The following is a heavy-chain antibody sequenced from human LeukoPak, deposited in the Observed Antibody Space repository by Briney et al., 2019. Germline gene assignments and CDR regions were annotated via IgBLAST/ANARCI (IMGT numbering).Heavy chain of an antibody. CDR1: GYTFTGYY. D-gene: IGHD7-27*01. Sequence: ASVKVSCKASGYTFTGYYMQWVRQAPGQGLEWMGRINPNSGGTDYAQNFQGRATMTRDTSISTVYMELSSLKSNDTAVYYCARQGSLGTWFDPWGQGTLVIVSS. CDR3: ARQGSLGTWFDP. J-gene: IGHJ5*02. V-gene: IGHV1-2*06. CDR2: INPNSGGT.